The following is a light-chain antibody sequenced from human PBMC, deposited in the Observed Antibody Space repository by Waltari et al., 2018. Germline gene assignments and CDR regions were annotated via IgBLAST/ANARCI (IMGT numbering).Light chain of an antibody. Sequence: QSVLTQPPSVSGAPGQRVTISCTGSSSNSGEGHAVHGYHHPPETAPKLLIYRNNKRPSGVPDRFSGSKSGSSASLAITGLQADDEAEYYCQSCDSSLRNIFGGGTKLTVL. V-gene: IGLV1-40*01. CDR3: QSCDSSLRNI. J-gene: IGLJ2*01. CDR1: SSNSGEGHA. CDR2: RNN.